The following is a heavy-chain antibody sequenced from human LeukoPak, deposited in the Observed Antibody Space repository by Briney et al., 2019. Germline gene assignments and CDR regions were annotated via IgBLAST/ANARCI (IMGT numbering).Heavy chain of an antibody. Sequence: PSETLSLTCAVSGYCISSGYFWGWIRQPPGKGLEWIGSIHHSGSTYYNPSLKSRVTISVDTSKNQFSLKLSSVTAADTAVYYCARAYGYSYGYGDYWGQGTLVTVSS. D-gene: IGHD5-18*01. CDR1: GYCISSGYF. V-gene: IGHV4-38-2*01. CDR3: ARAYGYSYGYGDY. J-gene: IGHJ4*02. CDR2: IHHSGST.